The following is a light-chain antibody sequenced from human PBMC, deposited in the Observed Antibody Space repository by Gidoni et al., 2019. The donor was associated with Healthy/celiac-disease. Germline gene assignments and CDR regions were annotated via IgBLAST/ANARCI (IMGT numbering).Light chain of an antibody. CDR2: EVS. CDR1: SSDVGGYNY. Sequence: QSALTQPASVSWSPGQSITISCTGTSSDVGGYNYVSWYQQHPGKAPKLMIYEVSNRPSGVSNRFSGSKSCNTASLTISGLQAEDEADYYCSSYTSSSTPYVFGTGTKVTVL. V-gene: IGLV2-14*01. J-gene: IGLJ1*01. CDR3: SSYTSSSTPYV.